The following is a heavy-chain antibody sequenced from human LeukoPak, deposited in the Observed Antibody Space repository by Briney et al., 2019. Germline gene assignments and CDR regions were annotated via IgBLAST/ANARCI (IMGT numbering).Heavy chain of an antibody. D-gene: IGHD3-22*01. Sequence: ASVKVSCKASGYAFTGYYMQWVRKAPGQGLEWMVWINPNSGGTNYAQKFQGRVTMTRDTSISTAYMELSRLRSDDTAVYYCARARVTMIVVADLRIWGQGTLVTVSS. V-gene: IGHV1-2*02. CDR1: GYAFTGYY. CDR2: INPNSGGT. J-gene: IGHJ4*02. CDR3: ARARVTMIVVADLRI.